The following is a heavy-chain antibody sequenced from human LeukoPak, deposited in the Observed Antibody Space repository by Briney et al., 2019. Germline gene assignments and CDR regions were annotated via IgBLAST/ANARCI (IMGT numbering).Heavy chain of an antibody. J-gene: IGHJ4*02. CDR3: ASPYYYDGSSYYHFFDH. CDR2: ISYDGTTK. CDR1: GFTFSSYD. Sequence: PGGSLRLSCAASGFTFSSYDMHWVRQAPGKGLEWVTVISYDGTTKYYADSVKGRFTISRDNSRNTLYLQMNNLRTEDTAVYYCASPYYYDGSSYYHFFDHWGQGTLVTVSS. D-gene: IGHD3-22*01. V-gene: IGHV3-30*03.